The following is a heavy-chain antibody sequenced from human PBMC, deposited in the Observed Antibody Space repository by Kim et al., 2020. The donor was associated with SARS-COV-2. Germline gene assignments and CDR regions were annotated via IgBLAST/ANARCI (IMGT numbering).Heavy chain of an antibody. Sequence: YYADSLRGRFTIARDNAKNSLYLQMNSLRAEDTAVYYCARDLGVEYYVDYWGQGTLVTVSS. J-gene: IGHJ4*02. CDR3: ARDLGVEYYVDY. V-gene: IGHV3-21*01.